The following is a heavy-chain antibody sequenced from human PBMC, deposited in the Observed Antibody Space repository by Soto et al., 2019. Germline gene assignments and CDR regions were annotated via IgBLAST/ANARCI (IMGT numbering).Heavy chain of an antibody. D-gene: IGHD3-22*01. CDR2: IKQDGSEK. J-gene: IGHJ6*02. Sequence: GGSLRLSCAASGFTISSYWMSWVRQAPGKGLEWVANIKQDGSEKYYVDSVKGRFTISRDNAKNSLYLQMNSLRAEDTAVYYCARFYYDSSGYLPSPYYYYYGMDVWRQGTTDTVSS. V-gene: IGHV3-7*04. CDR3: ARFYYDSSGYLPSPYYYYYGMDV. CDR1: GFTISSYW.